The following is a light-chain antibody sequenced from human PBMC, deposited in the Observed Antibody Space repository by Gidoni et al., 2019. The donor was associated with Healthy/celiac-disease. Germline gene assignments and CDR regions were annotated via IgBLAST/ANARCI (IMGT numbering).Light chain of an antibody. CDR2: GAS. CDR1: QRVSSSF. CDR3: QQYGSSPLT. Sequence: EIVLTQSPGTLSLSPGERDPLSCRASQRVSSSFLAWYQQKPGQAPRLLIYGASSRAPGIPDGFSGSGSGTDFTLTISRLEPEDFAVYYCQQYGSSPLTFGGGTKVEIK. J-gene: IGKJ4*01. V-gene: IGKV3-20*01.